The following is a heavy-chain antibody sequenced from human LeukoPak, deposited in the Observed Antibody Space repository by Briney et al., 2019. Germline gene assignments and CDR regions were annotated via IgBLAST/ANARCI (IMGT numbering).Heavy chain of an antibody. V-gene: IGHV3-11*01. J-gene: IGHJ4*02. D-gene: IGHD1-1*01. CDR3: AIVGTVVDL. Sequence: PGGSLRLSCVVSGLTFTDYIFSWLRQAPGKGLEWVSYIGPRDKSIYYEDSVKGRFTIYRDNAKNSLYPQMDGLRVDDTAVYYCAIVGTVVDLWGQGTLVSVSS. CDR1: GLTFTDYI. CDR2: IGPRDKSI.